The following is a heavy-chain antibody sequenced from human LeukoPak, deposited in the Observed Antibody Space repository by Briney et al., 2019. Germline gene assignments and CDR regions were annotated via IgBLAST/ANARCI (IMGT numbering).Heavy chain of an antibody. Sequence: KPSETLSLTCTVSGGSISSYYWSWIRQPAGKGLEWIGRIYTSGSTNYNPSLKSRVTMSVDTSKNQFSLKLSSVTAADTAVYYCARLYYYDSSGYYEQGYFDYWGQGTLVTVSS. CDR3: ARLYYYDSSGYYEQGYFDY. J-gene: IGHJ4*02. V-gene: IGHV4-4*07. CDR2: IYTSGST. CDR1: GGSISSYY. D-gene: IGHD3-22*01.